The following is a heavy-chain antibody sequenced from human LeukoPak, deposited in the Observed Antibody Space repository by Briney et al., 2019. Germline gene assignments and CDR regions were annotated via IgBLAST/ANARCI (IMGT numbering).Heavy chain of an antibody. D-gene: IGHD6-13*01. CDR2: VDPTDSDV. CDR3: ARRARYHSSFPLDF. V-gene: IGHV5-10-1*01. J-gene: IGHJ4*02. CDR1: GFIFNTYW. Sequence: GESLKISCKGSGFIFNTYWISWVRQMPGKGLEWMGIVDPTDSDVDYSPSFQGHVTISSDTSTSTVYLQWSSLRASDTAVYYCARRARYHSSFPLDFWGQGTQVIVSS.